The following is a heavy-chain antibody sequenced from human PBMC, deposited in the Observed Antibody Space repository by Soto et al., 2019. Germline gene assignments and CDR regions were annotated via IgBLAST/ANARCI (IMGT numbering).Heavy chain of an antibody. J-gene: IGHJ4*02. CDR2: IIPIFGTA. V-gene: IGHV1-69*13. D-gene: IGHD2-15*01. CDR3: ARLGSQDIVVVVAANTEYYFDY. CDR1: GGTFSSYA. Sequence: ASVKVSCKASGGTFSSYAISWVRQAPGQGLEWMGGIIPIFGTANYAQKFQGRVTITADESTSTAYMELSSLRSEDTAVYYCARLGSQDIVVVVAANTEYYFDYWGQGTLVTVAS.